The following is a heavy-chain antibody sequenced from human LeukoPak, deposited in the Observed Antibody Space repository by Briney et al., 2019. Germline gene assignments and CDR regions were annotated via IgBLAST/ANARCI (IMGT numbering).Heavy chain of an antibody. V-gene: IGHV1-2*02. Sequence: ASVKVSCKASGYTFTGYYMHWVRQAPGQGLEWMVWINPNSGGTNYAQKFQGRVTMTRDTSISTAYMELSRLRSDDTAVYYCASGRAYCSSTSCPADGNFDYWDRGTLVTVSS. CDR3: ASGRAYCSSTSCPADGNFDY. D-gene: IGHD2-2*01. CDR2: INPNSGGT. J-gene: IGHJ4*02. CDR1: GYTFTGYY.